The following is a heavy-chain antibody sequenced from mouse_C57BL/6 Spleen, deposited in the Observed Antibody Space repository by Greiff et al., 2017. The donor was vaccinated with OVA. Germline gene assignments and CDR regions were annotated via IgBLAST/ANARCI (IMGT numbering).Heavy chain of an antibody. D-gene: IGHD1-1*01. V-gene: IGHV3-6*01. Sequence: EVKLVESGPGLVKPSPSLSLTCSVTGYSITSGYYWNWIRQFPGNKLEWMGYISYDGSNNYNPSLKNRISITRDTSKTLFYLNLNAETTQDRATYYCSRVSHITTEVARSWSFDVWGTGTPVTVSA. CDR1: GYSITSGYY. J-gene: IGHJ1*03. CDR2: ISYDGSN. CDR3: SRVSHITTEVARSWSFDV.